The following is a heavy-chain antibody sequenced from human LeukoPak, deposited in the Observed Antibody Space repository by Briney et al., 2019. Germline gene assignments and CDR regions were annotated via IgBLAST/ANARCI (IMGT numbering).Heavy chain of an antibody. CDR2: INHSGST. CDR1: GGSFSGYY. CDR3: ARLVVVTAIPPPNWFDP. D-gene: IGHD2-21*02. Sequence: SETLSLTCAVYGGSFSGYYWSWIRQPPGKGLEWIGEINHSGSTNYNPSLKSRVTISVDTSKNQFSLKLSSVTAADTAVYYCARLVVVTAIPPPNWFDPWGQGTPVTVSS. J-gene: IGHJ5*02. V-gene: IGHV4-34*01.